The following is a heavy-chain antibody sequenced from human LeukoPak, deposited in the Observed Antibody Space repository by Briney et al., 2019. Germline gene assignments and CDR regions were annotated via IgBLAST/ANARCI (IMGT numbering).Heavy chain of an antibody. CDR2: IIPIFGTA. CDR1: GGTFSSYA. V-gene: IGHV1-69*13. D-gene: IGHD3-22*01. J-gene: IGHJ6*02. Sequence: SVKVSCKASGGTFSSYAISWVRQAPGQGLERMGGIIPIFGTANYAQKFQGRVTITADESTSTAYMELSSLRSEDTAVYYCARNYYDSSGYYRIIYYYYYGMDVWGQGTTVTVSS. CDR3: ARNYYDSSGYYRIIYYYYYGMDV.